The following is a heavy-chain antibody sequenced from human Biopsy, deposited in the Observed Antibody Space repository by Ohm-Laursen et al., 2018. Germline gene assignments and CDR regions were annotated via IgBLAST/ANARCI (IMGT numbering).Heavy chain of an antibody. Sequence: TLSLTCTVSGGSISGSSWSWIRQAPGKGLEWIGYISYSRDTNYNPSLKSRITISVDTSKNQFSLKRPSVTAADTAVYYCAKHGSGWTGDDAFHIWGQGTMVTVSS. V-gene: IGHV4-59*08. J-gene: IGHJ3*02. CDR3: AKHGSGWTGDDAFHI. CDR2: ISYSRDT. CDR1: GGSISGSS. D-gene: IGHD6-19*01.